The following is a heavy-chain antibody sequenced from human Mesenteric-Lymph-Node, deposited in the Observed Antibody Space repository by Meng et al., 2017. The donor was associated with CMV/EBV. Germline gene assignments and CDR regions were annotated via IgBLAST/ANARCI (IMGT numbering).Heavy chain of an antibody. J-gene: IGHJ5*02. CDR1: GDSVSSNSAA. D-gene: IGHD1-26*01. Sequence: GDSVSSNSAASNWIRQSPSRGLEWLGRTYYRSKWYNDYAVSVKSRITINPDTSKNQFSLQLNSVTPEDTAVYYCARVGGGSYRAFDPWGQGTLVTVSS. V-gene: IGHV6-1*01. CDR2: TYYRSKWYN. CDR3: ARVGGGSYRAFDP.